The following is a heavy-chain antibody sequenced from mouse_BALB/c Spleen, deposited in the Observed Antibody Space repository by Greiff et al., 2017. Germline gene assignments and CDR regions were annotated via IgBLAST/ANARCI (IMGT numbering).Heavy chain of an antibody. J-gene: IGHJ4*01. CDR3: ARLLFQRGAMDY. CDR2: ISSGGGST. CDR1: GFAFSSYD. Sequence: EVQGVESGGGLVKPGGSLKLSCAASGFAFSSYDMSWVRQTPEKRLEWVAYISSGGGSTYYPDTVKGRFTISRDNAKNTLYLQMSSLKSEDTAMYYCARLLFQRGAMDYWGQGTSVTVSS. V-gene: IGHV5-12-1*01. D-gene: IGHD6-5*01.